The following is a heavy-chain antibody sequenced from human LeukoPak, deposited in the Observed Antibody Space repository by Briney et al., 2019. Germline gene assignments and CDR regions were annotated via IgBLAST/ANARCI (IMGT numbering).Heavy chain of an antibody. Sequence: PGGSLRLSCAASGFTFSSYAMSWVRQAPGKGLEWVANIKQGGSEKYYVDSVKGRFTISRDNAKNSLYLQMNSLRAEDTAVYYCAREYSSSWSAVSYFDYWGQGTLVTVSS. V-gene: IGHV3-7*01. CDR1: GFTFSSYA. J-gene: IGHJ4*02. CDR2: IKQGGSEK. CDR3: AREYSSSWSAVSYFDY. D-gene: IGHD6-13*01.